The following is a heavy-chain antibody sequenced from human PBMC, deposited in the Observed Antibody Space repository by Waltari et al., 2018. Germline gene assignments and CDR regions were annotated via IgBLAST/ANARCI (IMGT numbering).Heavy chain of an antibody. CDR1: GYTFTSYY. V-gene: IGHV1-46*03. CDR2: IDPSGGSK. D-gene: IGHD6-13*01. CDR3: ARGLTGYRRDFDY. Sequence: QVQLVQSGAEVKKPGASVKVSCKASGYTFTSYYMHWVRQAPGQGREWMGIIDPSGGSKSYAQKFQGRVTMTRDTSTSTVYMELSSLRSEDTAVYYCARGLTGYRRDFDYWGQGTLVTVSS. J-gene: IGHJ4*02.